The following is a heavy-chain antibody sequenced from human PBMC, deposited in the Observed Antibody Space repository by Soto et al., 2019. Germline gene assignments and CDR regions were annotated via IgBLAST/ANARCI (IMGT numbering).Heavy chain of an antibody. D-gene: IGHD6-13*01. J-gene: IGHJ6*02. CDR3: ARDDQQRVYGMDV. CDR2: IDPSVSYT. Sequence: GESLKISIKCSGYSFTSYWISWVRQMPGKGLEWMGRIDPSVSYTNYSPSFQGHVTISADKSISTAYLQWSSLKASDTAMYYCARDDQQRVYGMDVWGQGTTVTVSS. V-gene: IGHV5-10-1*01. CDR1: GYSFTSYW.